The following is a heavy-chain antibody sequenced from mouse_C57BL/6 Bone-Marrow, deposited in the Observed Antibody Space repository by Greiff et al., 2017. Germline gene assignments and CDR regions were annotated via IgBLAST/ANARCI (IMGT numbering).Heavy chain of an antibody. D-gene: IGHD1-1*01. CDR2: IYPEDGET. V-gene: IGHV14-2*01. CDR3: TRSLIYYGTNY. CDR1: GFNIKDYY. J-gene: IGHJ2*01. Sequence: EVQLVESGAELVKPGASVKLSCTASGFNIKDYYIHWVKQRTEQGLEWIGRIYPEDGETKYAPKFQDKATITAATSSNTAYLQLSSLTSEDSAVYYCTRSLIYYGTNYWGQGTTLTVSS.